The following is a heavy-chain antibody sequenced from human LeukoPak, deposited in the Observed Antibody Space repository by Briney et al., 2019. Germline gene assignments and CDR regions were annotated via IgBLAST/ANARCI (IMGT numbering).Heavy chain of an antibody. CDR1: GFTFSSYG. CDR2: IWYDGSNK. V-gene: IGHV3-33*01. J-gene: IGHJ4*02. CDR3: ARDGSGDSYGQPFDY. D-gene: IGHD5-18*01. Sequence: GRSLRLSCAASGFTFSSYGMHWVRQAPGKGLEWVAVIWYDGSNKYYADSVKGRFTISRDNSKNTLYLLMTSLRAEDTAVYYCARDGSGDSYGQPFDYWGQGTLVTVSS.